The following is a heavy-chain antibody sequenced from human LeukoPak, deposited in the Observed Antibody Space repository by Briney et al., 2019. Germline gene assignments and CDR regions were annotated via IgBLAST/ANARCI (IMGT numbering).Heavy chain of an antibody. J-gene: IGHJ3*02. CDR1: GGTFSSYA. Sequence: SVKVSCKASGGTFSSYAISWVRQAPGQGLEWMGGIIPIFGTANYAQKFQGRVTITADESTSTAYMELSSLRSEDTAVYYCARLALPGRDASDIWGQGTMVTVSS. CDR2: IIPIFGTA. V-gene: IGHV1-69*13. CDR3: ARLALPGRDASDI. D-gene: IGHD3-16*02.